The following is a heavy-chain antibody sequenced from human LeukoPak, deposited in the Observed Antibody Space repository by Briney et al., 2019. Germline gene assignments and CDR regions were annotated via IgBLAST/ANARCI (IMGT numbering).Heavy chain of an antibody. CDR1: GGTFSSYA. V-gene: IGHV1-69*04. CDR3: ARARGYGDDFDY. Sequence: SVKVSCKASGGTFSSYAISWVRQAPGQGLEWMGRIIPILGIANYAQKFQGRVTITADKSTSTAYTELSSLRSEDTAVYYCARARGYGDDFDYWGQGTLVTVSS. J-gene: IGHJ4*02. CDR2: IIPILGIA. D-gene: IGHD4-17*01.